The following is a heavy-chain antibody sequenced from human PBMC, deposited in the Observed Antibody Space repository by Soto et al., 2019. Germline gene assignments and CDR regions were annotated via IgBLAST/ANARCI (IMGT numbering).Heavy chain of an antibody. CDR3: ARDYYDSSGYDRPDY. J-gene: IGHJ4*02. Sequence: ASVKVSCKASGYTLTGYYMHWVRQAPGQGLEWMGWINPNSGGKNYAQKFQGRVTMTRDTSISTGYMELSRLRSDDTAVYYCARDYYDSSGYDRPDYWGQGTLVTVSS. CDR1: GYTLTGYY. CDR2: INPNSGGK. V-gene: IGHV1-2*02. D-gene: IGHD3-22*01.